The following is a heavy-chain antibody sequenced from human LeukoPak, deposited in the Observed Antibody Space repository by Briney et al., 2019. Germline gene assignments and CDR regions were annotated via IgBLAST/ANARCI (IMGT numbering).Heavy chain of an antibody. J-gene: IGHJ4*02. V-gene: IGHV1-2*02. CDR3: ARSGGSYYYDSSGYKGEFDY. D-gene: IGHD3-22*01. CDR2: IYPNSGGT. CDR1: GYTFTGYY. Sequence: VASVKVSCKASGYTFTGYYMHGVRQAPGQGLEWMGWIYPNSGGTNYAQKFQGRVTMTRDTSISTAYMELSRLRSDDTAVYYCARSGGSYYYDSSGYKGEFDYWGQGTLVTVSS.